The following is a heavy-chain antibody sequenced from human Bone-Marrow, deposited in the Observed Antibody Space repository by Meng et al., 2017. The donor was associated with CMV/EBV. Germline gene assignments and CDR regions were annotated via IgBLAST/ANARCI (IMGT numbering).Heavy chain of an antibody. V-gene: IGHV3-49*04. J-gene: IGHJ5*02. CDR3: TRGPVPLLGANGWFDP. D-gene: IGHD1-26*01. CDR2: IRSKAYGGTT. CDR1: GFTFGDYA. Sequence: GESLKISCTASGFTFGDYAMSWVRQAPGKGLEWVGFIRSKAYGGTTEYAASVKGRFTISRDDSKSIAYLQMNSLKTEDTAVYYCTRGPVPLLGANGWFDPWGQGTLVTVSS.